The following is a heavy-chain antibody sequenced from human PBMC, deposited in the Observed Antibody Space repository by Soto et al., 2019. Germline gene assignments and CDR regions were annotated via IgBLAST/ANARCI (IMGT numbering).Heavy chain of an antibody. CDR3: ARDRTTVAATFFDY. CDR1: GYTFTSYG. D-gene: IGHD2-15*01. CDR2: ISAYNGNT. J-gene: IGHJ4*02. Sequence: GASVKVSCKASGYTFTSYGISWVRQAPGQGLEWMGWISAYNGNTNYAQKLQGRVTMTTDTSTSTAYMELRSLRSDDTAVYYCARDRTTVAATFFDYWGQGTLVTVSS. V-gene: IGHV1-18*01.